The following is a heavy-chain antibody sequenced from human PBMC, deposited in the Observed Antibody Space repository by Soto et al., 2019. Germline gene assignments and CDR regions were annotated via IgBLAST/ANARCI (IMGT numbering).Heavy chain of an antibody. J-gene: IGHJ4*02. D-gene: IGHD3-10*01. CDR1: GFTFSSFA. CDR2: ISGRADTT. Sequence: PGGSLRLSCAASGFTFSSFAMNWVRQAPGKELEWVSGISGRADTTYYAESVKGRFTISRDNSKNTVYLQMNSLRGEDTAVYYCAKDRWFREIGGFDNWGQGTLVTVSS. CDR3: AKDRWFREIGGFDN. V-gene: IGHV3-23*01.